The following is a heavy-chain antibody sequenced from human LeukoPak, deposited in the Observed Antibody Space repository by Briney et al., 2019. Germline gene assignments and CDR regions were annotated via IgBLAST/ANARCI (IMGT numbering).Heavy chain of an antibody. CDR2: ISGSGGST. D-gene: IGHD3-22*01. J-gene: IGHJ4*02. CDR1: GFTFSTYA. CDR3: ARRGRSSSGYYYDLVFDY. V-gene: IGHV3-23*01. Sequence: PGGSLRLSCAASGFTFSTYAMTWLRQAPGKGLEWVSAISGSGGSTYYADSVKGRFTISRDNSKNTLYLQMNSLRAEDTAVSYCARRGRSSSGYYYDLVFDYWGQGTLVTVSS.